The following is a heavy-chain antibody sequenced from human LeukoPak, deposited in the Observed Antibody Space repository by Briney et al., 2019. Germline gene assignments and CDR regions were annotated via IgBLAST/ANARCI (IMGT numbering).Heavy chain of an antibody. CDR3: AKDIGAVAGTLDY. D-gene: IGHD6-19*01. J-gene: IGHJ4*02. CDR2: IDWDSSST. V-gene: IGHV3-43*01. CDR1: GFTFDDYT. Sequence: GGSLRLSCAASGFTFDDYTLHWVRQPPGKGLEWVSLIDWDSSSTYYADSVRGRFTISRDNSKNSLYLQMNSLRTEDTALYYCAKDIGAVAGTLDYWGQGTLVTVSS.